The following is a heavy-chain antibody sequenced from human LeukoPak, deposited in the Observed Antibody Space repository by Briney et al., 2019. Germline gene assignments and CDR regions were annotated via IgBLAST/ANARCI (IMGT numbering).Heavy chain of an antibody. CDR1: GDTFTRYD. J-gene: IGHJ4*02. V-gene: IGHV1-46*01. Sequence: ASVKVSCKASGDTFTRYDMHWVRQAPGQGLEWIGRITPRGGSTSYARKFQGRVTLTRDTSTTTANMEMSSLRSEDTAVYYCARQGKSYYDFWSGSNTRGPFDYWGQGTLVTVSS. D-gene: IGHD3-3*01. CDR2: ITPRGGST. CDR3: ARQGKSYYDFWSGSNTRGPFDY.